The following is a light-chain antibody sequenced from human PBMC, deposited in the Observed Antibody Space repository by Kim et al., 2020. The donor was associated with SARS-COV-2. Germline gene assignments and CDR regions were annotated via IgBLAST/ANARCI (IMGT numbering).Light chain of an antibody. V-gene: IGLV2-23*02. CDR2: EVS. J-gene: IGLJ2*01. CDR1: SSDVGSYNL. Sequence: QSITISCTGTSSDVGSYNLVSWYQQHPGKAPKLIIYEVSKRPSGVSNRFSGSKSGNTASLTISGLQAEDEADYYCCSYAGSSTLGVFGGGTQLTVL. CDR3: CSYAGSSTLGV.